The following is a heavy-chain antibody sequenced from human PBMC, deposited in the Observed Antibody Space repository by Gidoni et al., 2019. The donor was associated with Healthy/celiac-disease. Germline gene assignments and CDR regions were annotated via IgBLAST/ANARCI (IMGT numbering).Heavy chain of an antibody. Sequence: QVQLQQSGPGLVKPSQTLSLTCAISGDSVSSNSAAWNWIRQSPSGGLEWLGRTYYRSKWYNDYAVSVKSRITINPDTSKNQFSLQLNSVTPEDTAVYYCAREIRDSSGWGGYYYGMDVWGQGTTVTVSS. D-gene: IGHD6-19*01. CDR2: TYYRSKWYN. CDR3: AREIRDSSGWGGYYYGMDV. V-gene: IGHV6-1*01. J-gene: IGHJ6*02. CDR1: GDSVSSNSAA.